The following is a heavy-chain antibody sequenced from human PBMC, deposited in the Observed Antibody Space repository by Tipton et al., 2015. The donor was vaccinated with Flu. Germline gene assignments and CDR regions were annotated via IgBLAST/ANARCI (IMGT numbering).Heavy chain of an antibody. J-gene: IGHJ3*02. V-gene: IGHV4-39*07. Sequence: TLSLTCTVSGGSLNTGAYYWAWIRQTPGKGLEWIGSAFYGGATYYNPSLKGRVTFSADASKNLFSLKMHSVTAADAAVYYCARGRGFYDSDGYSDALDIWRQGTAFSVSS. CDR1: GGSLNTGAYY. CDR3: ARGRGFYDSDGYSDALDI. CDR2: AFYGGAT. D-gene: IGHD3-22*01.